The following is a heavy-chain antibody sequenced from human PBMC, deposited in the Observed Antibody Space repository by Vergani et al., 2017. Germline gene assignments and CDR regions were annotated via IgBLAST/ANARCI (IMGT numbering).Heavy chain of an antibody. CDR2: IKQDGSEK. D-gene: IGHD3-10*01. Sequence: EVQLVESGGGLVQPGGSLRLSCAASGFTFSSYEMNWVRQAPGKGLEWVANIKQDGSEKYYVDSVKGRFTISRDNAKNSLYLQMNSLRAEDTAVYYCARGDIMVRGVVLPGYWGQGTLVTVSS. V-gene: IGHV3-7*01. CDR1: GFTFSSYE. J-gene: IGHJ4*02. CDR3: ARGDIMVRGVVLPGY.